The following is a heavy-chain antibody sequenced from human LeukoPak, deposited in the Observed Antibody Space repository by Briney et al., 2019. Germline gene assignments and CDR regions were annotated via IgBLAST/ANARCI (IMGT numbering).Heavy chain of an antibody. CDR1: GYTFTGYY. CDR3: ARGGVVPAATKYFQH. J-gene: IGHJ1*01. D-gene: IGHD2-2*01. Sequence: ASVKVSCKASGYTFTGYYMHWVRQAPGQGLEWMGIINPSGGSTSYAQKFQGRVTMTRDTSTSTVYMELSSLRSEDTAVYYCARGGVVPAATKYFQHWGQGTLVTVSS. CDR2: INPSGGST. V-gene: IGHV1-46*01.